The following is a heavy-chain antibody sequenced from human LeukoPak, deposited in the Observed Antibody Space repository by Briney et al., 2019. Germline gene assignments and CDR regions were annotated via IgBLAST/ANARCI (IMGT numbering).Heavy chain of an antibody. J-gene: IGHJ4*02. CDR2: ISAYNGNT. D-gene: IGHD3-10*01. Sequence: GASVRVSCKASGYTFTSYGMSWVRQAPGQGLEWMGWISAYNGNTNYAQKLQGRVTMTTDPSTSTAYMELRSLRSDDTAVYYCARDSRYGSGSFPHDYWGQGTLVTVSS. CDR3: ARDSRYGSGSFPHDY. V-gene: IGHV1-18*01. CDR1: GYTFTSYG.